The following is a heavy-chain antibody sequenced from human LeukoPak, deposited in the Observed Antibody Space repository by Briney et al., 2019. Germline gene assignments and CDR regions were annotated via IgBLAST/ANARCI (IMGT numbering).Heavy chain of an antibody. CDR2: IKQDGSEK. V-gene: IGHV3-7*01. CDR1: GFTLSSYW. J-gene: IGHJ4*02. Sequence: GGSLRLSCAASGFTLSSYWMSWVRQAPGKGLEWVANIKQDGSEKYYVDSVKGRFTISRDNAKNSLYLQMNSLRAEDTAVYYCARWGHVAAAGTGLDYWGQGTLVTVSS. D-gene: IGHD6-13*01. CDR3: ARWGHVAAAGTGLDY.